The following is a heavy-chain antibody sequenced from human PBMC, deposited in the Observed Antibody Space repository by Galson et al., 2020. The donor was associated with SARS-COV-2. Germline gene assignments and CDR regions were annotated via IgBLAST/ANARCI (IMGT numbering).Heavy chain of an antibody. CDR3: AGASSPYDAFDI. Sequence: SETLSLTCAVSGGSISSSNWWSWVRQPPGKGLEWIGEIYHSGSTNYNPSLKSRVTISVDKSKNQFSLKLSSVTAADTAVYYCAGASSPYDAFDIWGQGTMVTVSS. CDR1: GGSISSSNW. CDR2: IYHSGST. J-gene: IGHJ3*02. V-gene: IGHV4-4*02. D-gene: IGHD6-6*01.